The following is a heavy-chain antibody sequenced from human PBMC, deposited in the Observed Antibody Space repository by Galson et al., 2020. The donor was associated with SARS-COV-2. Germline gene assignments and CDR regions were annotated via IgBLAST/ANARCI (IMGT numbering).Heavy chain of an antibody. CDR2: FDPEDGET. CDR3: ATGIDKSPVGEREMDV. CDR1: GYTLTELF. Sequence: AASVKVSCKVSGYTLTELFMHWVRQAPGKGLEWMGGFDPEDGETIYAQKFQGRVTMTEDTSTDTAYMELSSLRSEDTAVYYCATGIDKSPVGEREMDVWGKGTTVTVSS. V-gene: IGHV1-24*01. D-gene: IGHD4-17*01. J-gene: IGHJ6*04.